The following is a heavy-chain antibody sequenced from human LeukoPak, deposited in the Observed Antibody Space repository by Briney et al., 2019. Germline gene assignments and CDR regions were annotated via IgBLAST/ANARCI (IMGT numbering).Heavy chain of an antibody. CDR1: GFTFSTYN. J-gene: IGHJ6*03. CDR2: ISSSSTTI. D-gene: IGHD1-1*01. Sequence: GGSLRLSCAASGFTFSTYNMNWVRQAPGQGLGWVSYISSSSTTIYYADSVKGRFTISRDKAKNTLYLQMNSLRAEDTAVYYCAKAPPGREYYMDVWGKGTTVTVSS. CDR3: AKAPPGREYYMDV. V-gene: IGHV3-48*01.